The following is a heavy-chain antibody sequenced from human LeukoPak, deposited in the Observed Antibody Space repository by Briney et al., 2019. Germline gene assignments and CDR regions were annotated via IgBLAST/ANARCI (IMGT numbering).Heavy chain of an antibody. J-gene: IGHJ4*02. CDR2: FFSNVDK. D-gene: IGHD6-19*01. CDR1: GFSLGTPGVG. CDR3: AHTANSGGYEFDY. V-gene: IGHV2-5*01. Sequence: ESGPTLVNPTQTLTLTCTFSGFSLGTPGVGVAWIRQPPGKALECLTLFFSNVDKRYSPSLKNRLTITKDNSKNQVVLTMTNMDPVDTATYYCAHTANSGGYEFDYWGQGTLVTVSS.